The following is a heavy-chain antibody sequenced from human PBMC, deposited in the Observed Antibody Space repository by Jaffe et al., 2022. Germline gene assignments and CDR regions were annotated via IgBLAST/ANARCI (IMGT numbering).Heavy chain of an antibody. CDR1: GGSISSSNW. CDR2: IYHSGST. V-gene: IGHV4-4*02. CDR3: ARDGCSGGTCYSY. Sequence: QVQLQESGPGLVKPSGTLSLTCAVSGGSISSSNWWSWVRQPPGKGLEWIGEIYHSGSTNYNPSLKSRVTISVDTSKNQFSLKLNSVTAADTAVYYCARDGCSGGTCYSYWGQGTLVTVSS. J-gene: IGHJ4*02. D-gene: IGHD2-15*01.